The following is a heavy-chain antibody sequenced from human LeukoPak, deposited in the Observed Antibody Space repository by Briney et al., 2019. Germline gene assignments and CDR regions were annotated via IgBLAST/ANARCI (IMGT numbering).Heavy chain of an antibody. D-gene: IGHD2-2*01. J-gene: IGHJ5*02. CDR3: ARDERVSTGDDP. CDR2: IIPILGIA. V-gene: IGHV1-69*04. Sequence: ASVKVSCKASGGTFSSYAISWVRQAPGQGLEWMGRIIPILGIANYAQKFQGRVTITADKSTSTAYMELSSLRSEDTAVYYCARDERVSTGDDPWGQGTLVTVSS. CDR1: GGTFSSYA.